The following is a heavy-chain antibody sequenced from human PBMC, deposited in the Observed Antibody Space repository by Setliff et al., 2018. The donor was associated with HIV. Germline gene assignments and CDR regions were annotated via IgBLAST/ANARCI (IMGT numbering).Heavy chain of an antibody. CDR1: GGTFSDSA. CDR2: IIPVFGTA. Sequence: GASVKVSCKASGGTFSDSAINWVRQAPGQGLEWMGRIIPVFGTANYAPKFPDRVTITADKSTSTAYLELSSLRSDDTAVYYRAKEVATTYYYRYMDVWGTG. D-gene: IGHD5-12*01. J-gene: IGHJ6*03. CDR3: AKEVATTYYYRYMDV. V-gene: IGHV1-69*06.